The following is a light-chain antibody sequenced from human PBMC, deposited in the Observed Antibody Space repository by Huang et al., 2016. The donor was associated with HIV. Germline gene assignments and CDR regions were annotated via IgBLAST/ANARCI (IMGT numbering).Light chain of an antibody. J-gene: IGKJ5*01. V-gene: IGKV1-12*01. Sequence: DIQMTQSPSSVSASEGDTVTITCRASQDISIWLAWYQQKPREAPPLLIHSASILVSGVPSRFSGIGSGTNISLAINGLRPDDFATYYCLQADISPRSFGQGTRLDIQ. CDR1: QDISIW. CDR2: SAS. CDR3: LQADISPRS.